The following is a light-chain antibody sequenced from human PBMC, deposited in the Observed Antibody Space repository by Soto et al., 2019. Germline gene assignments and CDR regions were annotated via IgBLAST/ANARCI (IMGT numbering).Light chain of an antibody. V-gene: IGKV3-20*01. Sequence: VLSQSPAILSLSPGERATLSCRASQSVPSTYFAWYQQKAGQPPRLLISGTSNRATGIPDRFSGSGSGTDFTLTISSLQPEDCATYYCQQANSIPVTFGGGTKVDIK. CDR1: QSVPSTY. J-gene: IGKJ4*01. CDR3: QQANSIPVT. CDR2: GTS.